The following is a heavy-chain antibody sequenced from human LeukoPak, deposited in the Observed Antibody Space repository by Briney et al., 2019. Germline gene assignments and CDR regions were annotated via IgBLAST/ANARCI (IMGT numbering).Heavy chain of an antibody. CDR2: VSGSGGNI. V-gene: IGHV3-23*01. Sequence: PGGSLRLSCAASGFTFSSYTMSWVRQAPGKGLEWVSGVSGSGGNIHYADSVKGRFTISRGNSKNTLYLQMNSLRAEDTAVYCCAASLPNIVVVPATKGPFGYWGQGALVTVSS. J-gene: IGHJ4*02. CDR3: AASLPNIVVVPATKGPFGY. CDR1: GFTFSSYT. D-gene: IGHD2-2*01.